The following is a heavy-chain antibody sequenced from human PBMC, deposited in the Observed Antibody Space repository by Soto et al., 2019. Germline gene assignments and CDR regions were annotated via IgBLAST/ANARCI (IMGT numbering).Heavy chain of an antibody. CDR1: GGSITNYY. CDR3: ARHGFGSLHGLVDV. J-gene: IGHJ6*02. Sequence: QVQLQESGPGLVKPSETLSLTCTVSGGSITNYYCSWFRQPPGKGLEWIGYIQYNGYSAYNPSLKRRVTMSMDTPKTQSPLMLESVTATDTAVYYCARHGFGSLHGLVDVWGQGTTVIVSS. CDR2: IQYNGYS. V-gene: IGHV4-59*08. D-gene: IGHD3-10*01.